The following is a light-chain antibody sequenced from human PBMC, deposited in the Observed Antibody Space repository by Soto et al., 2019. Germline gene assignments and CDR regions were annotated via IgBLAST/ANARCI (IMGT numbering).Light chain of an antibody. J-gene: IGKJ1*01. V-gene: IGKV1-5*03. CDR1: QTISSW. Sequence: DIQITPSPSTLSGSVGDRVTITCRASQTISSWLAWYQQKPGKAPKLLIYKASTLKSGVPSRFSGSGSGTEFTLTIRSLQPDEFATYDCQHYNSYSEAFGQGTKGEIK. CDR3: QHYNSYSEA. CDR2: KAS.